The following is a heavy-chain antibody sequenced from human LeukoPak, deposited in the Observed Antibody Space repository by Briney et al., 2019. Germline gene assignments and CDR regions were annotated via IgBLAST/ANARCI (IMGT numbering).Heavy chain of an antibody. CDR3: AQDLAWIRFDN. Sequence: GGTLRLSCAASGFIFSSHGMNWVRQAPGKGLEWVSGISPSGDITYYADSVKGRFTISRDNPKNTLYLQMDSLRFEDAAVYYCAQDLAWIRFDNWGQGTLVTVSS. D-gene: IGHD5-12*01. V-gene: IGHV3-23*01. J-gene: IGHJ4*02. CDR1: GFIFSSHG. CDR2: ISPSGDIT.